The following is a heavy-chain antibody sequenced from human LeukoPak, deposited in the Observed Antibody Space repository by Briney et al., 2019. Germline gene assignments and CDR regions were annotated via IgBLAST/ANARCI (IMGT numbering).Heavy chain of an antibody. CDR1: GFTFSSYA. Sequence: AGGSLRLSCAASGFTFSSYAMSWVRQAPGKGLEWVSAIRGSGGSTYYADSVKGRFTISRDNSKNTLYLQMNSLRAEDTAVYYCARGYGLGYFDYWGQGTLVTVSS. CDR2: IRGSGGST. V-gene: IGHV3-23*01. D-gene: IGHD5-12*01. J-gene: IGHJ4*02. CDR3: ARGYGLGYFDY.